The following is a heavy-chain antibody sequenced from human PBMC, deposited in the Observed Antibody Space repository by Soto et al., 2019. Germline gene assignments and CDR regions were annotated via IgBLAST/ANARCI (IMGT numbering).Heavy chain of an antibody. CDR3: ARDRDNWNYVDKSRFDS. J-gene: IGHJ5*01. D-gene: IGHD1-7*01. V-gene: IGHV4-34*01. CDR2: INHSGGT. Sequence: SETLSLTCAVYGGSFSGFYWSWIRQPPGKGLEWIGEINHSGGTNYNPSLKSRVTISVDTSKSQFSLKLSSVTAADTAVYYCARDRDNWNYVDKSRFDSWGQGILVTVSS. CDR1: GGSFSGFY.